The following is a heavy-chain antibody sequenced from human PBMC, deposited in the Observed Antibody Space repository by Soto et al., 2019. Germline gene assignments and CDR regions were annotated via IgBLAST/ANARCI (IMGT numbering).Heavy chain of an antibody. CDR1: GFIFSTYA. D-gene: IGHD3-22*01. CDR2: ISYDGRNK. V-gene: IGHV3-30*04. J-gene: IGHJ3*02. Sequence: QVQLVESGGGVVQPGRSLRLSCAASGFIFSTYAMHWVRQAPGKGLEWVTFISYDGRNKYYADSVKDRFTISRDNSKNTLYLLMNSLRTEDTVVYYCAREYDSSGYGYDAFDIWGQGTMVTVSS. CDR3: AREYDSSGYGYDAFDI.